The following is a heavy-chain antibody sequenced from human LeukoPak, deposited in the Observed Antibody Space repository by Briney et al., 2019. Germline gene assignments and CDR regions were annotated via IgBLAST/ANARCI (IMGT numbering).Heavy chain of an antibody. Sequence: PGGSLRLSCAASGFTFSNYAMTWVRQAPGGGLEWVSASTGSGRPTYYADCVKCRFTIARDNAKNSLYLQMNSLRAEDTAVYYCEKWAALNTARPDKYSGYELVQNWFDPWGQGTLVTVSS. D-gene: IGHD5-12*01. V-gene: IGHV3-23*01. CDR3: EKWAALNTARPDKYSGYELVQNWFDP. J-gene: IGHJ5*02. CDR2: STGSGRPT. CDR1: GFTFSNYA.